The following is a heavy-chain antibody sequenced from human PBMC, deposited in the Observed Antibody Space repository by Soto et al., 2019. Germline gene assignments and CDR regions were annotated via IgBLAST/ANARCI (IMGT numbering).Heavy chain of an antibody. J-gene: IGHJ4*02. CDR2: IYYSGST. V-gene: IGHV4-39*07. CDR1: GDSISISSYY. Sequence: PSETLSLTCAVSGDSISISSYYWGWIRQPPGKGLEWIGNIYYSGSTNYNPSLKSRVTISVDTSKNQFSLNLSSVTAADTAVYYCARGVTGYYTPFDYWGQGTLVTVSS. CDR3: ARGVTGYYTPFDY. D-gene: IGHD3-9*01.